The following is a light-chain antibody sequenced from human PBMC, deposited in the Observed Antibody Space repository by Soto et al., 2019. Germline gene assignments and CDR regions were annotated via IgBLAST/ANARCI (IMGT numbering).Light chain of an antibody. CDR1: QRVRNY. J-gene: IGKJ5*01. CDR2: DAS. V-gene: IGKV3-11*02. CDR3: QQSNDWPRN. Sequence: IVLTQSPATLSLSPGERATLACRASQRVRNYLAWYQQKPGQAPRLLIYDASYRATGIPARFSGSGSGRDFTLNSSSLTPEDFAVYYCQQSNDWPRNFGQGTRLEIK.